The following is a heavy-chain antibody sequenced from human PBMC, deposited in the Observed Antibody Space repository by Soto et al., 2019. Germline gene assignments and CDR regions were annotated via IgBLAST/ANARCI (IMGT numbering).Heavy chain of an antibody. CDR2: IYYRGST. CDR3: AREGTTYYQA. CDR1: GGSISSGGYY. Sequence: QVQLQESGPGLVKPSQTLSLTGTVSGGSISSGGYYWRWIRQHPGKGLEWIGNIYYRGSTYYNPSLKSRVTISVDTSKNQFSLKLSSVTAADTAVYYCAREGTTYYQAWGQGTMVTVSS. V-gene: IGHV4-31*03. J-gene: IGHJ3*01. D-gene: IGHD1-7*01.